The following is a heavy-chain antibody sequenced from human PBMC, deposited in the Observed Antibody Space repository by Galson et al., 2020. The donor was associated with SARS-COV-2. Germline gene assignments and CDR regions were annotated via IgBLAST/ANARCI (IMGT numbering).Heavy chain of an antibody. CDR3: ARATAAYRHPYFYYYMDV. CDR2: VSHSGTT. D-gene: IGHD2-2*01. CDR1: GDSISGDYW. Sequence: SETLSLTCGVSGDSISGDYWWTWVRQPPGKGLEWVGEVSHSGTTGYTPSLKRRVTMSVDKSKNQFSLNLTSVTAADPAIYYCARATAAYRHPYFYYYMDVWGKGTTVTVSS. J-gene: IGHJ6*03. V-gene: IGHV4-4*02.